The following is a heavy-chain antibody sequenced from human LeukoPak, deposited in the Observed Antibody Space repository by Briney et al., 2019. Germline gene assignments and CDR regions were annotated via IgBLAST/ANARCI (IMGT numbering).Heavy chain of an antibody. D-gene: IGHD5-18*01. V-gene: IGHV3-9*01. J-gene: IGHJ4*02. CDR1: GFTFNDYA. CDR2: INWNSGSV. CDR3: AKSRVAGDSYGYYFDY. Sequence: GGSLRLSCVASGFTFNDYAMHWVRQAPGKRLEWVAGINWNSGSVGYADSAKGRFTVSRDNARNSLYLQMNSLRAEDTAFYYCAKSRVAGDSYGYYFDYWGQGTLVTVSS.